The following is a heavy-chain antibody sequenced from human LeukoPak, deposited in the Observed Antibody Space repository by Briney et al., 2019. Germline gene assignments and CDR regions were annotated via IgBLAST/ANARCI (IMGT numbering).Heavy chain of an antibody. CDR1: GVTFNKYS. Sequence: GGSLRLSCIGSGVTFNKYSMHWLRQAPGKGLEWVAVIGPDGINKKYVDSVKGRFTISRDNAKNSLSLQLNSLRAEDAAVYYCARDVGTSYGMDVWGQGTTVTVSS. CDR2: IGPDGINK. CDR3: ARDVGTSYGMDV. V-gene: IGHV3-33*08. D-gene: IGHD7-27*01. J-gene: IGHJ6*02.